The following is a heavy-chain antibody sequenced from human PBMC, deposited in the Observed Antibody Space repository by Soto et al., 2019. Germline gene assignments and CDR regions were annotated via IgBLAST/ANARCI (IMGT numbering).Heavy chain of an antibody. J-gene: IGHJ5*02. CDR1: GFTFSSYA. V-gene: IGHV3-64*01. CDR2: ISSNGGST. D-gene: IGHD3-9*01. CDR3: ARPNGGGYFDWLPGS. Sequence: EVQLVESGGGLVQPGGSLRLSCAASGFTFSSYAMHWVRQAPGKGLEYVSAISSNGGSTYYANSVKGRFTISRDNSNDTLYLQMGSLRAEDMAVYYCARPNGGGYFDWLPGSWGQGTLVTVSS.